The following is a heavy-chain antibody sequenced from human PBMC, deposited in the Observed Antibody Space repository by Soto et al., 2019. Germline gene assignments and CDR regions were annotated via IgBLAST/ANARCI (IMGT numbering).Heavy chain of an antibody. J-gene: IGHJ6*02. CDR3: ARERSVGYCITTTCPKPFYYYAMDV. CDR2: IIPIFGTP. D-gene: IGHD2-2*01. CDR1: GGTFTHYA. Sequence: SVKVSCKAFGGTFTHYAFSRVRQAPGQRLEWMGGIIPIFGTPDCAQKFQGRVTITADESTRTASMELSSLRSDDTAVYYCARERSVGYCITTTCPKPFYYYAMDVWGQGTTVTVSS. V-gene: IGHV1-69*13.